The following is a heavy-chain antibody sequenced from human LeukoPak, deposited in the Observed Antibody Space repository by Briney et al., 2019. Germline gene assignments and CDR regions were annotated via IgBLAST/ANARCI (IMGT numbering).Heavy chain of an antibody. V-gene: IGHV3-23*01. D-gene: IGHD5-18*01. Sequence: GGSLRLSCAASGFTFSNYAMSWVRLAAGKGLEWVSTFSVSSGNTYYADSVRGRFTISRDTSKNTLYLQMNSLRAEDTAVYYCAKDGYSYGYDMDYWGQGALVTVSS. J-gene: IGHJ4*02. CDR1: GFTFSNYA. CDR3: AKDGYSYGYDMDY. CDR2: FSVSSGNT.